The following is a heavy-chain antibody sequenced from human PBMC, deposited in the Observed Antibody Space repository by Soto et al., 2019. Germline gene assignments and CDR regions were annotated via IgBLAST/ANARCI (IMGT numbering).Heavy chain of an antibody. Sequence: GGSLRLSCAASGFTFSNYWMTWVRQAPGKGLEWVANIKQDGSEKYYVDSVKGRFTISRDNAKNSLYLQMNSLRAEDTAVYYCARGCSGGSCYSIWFDYWGQGTQVTVSS. CDR1: GFTFSNYW. CDR3: ARGCSGGSCYSIWFDY. V-gene: IGHV3-7*03. CDR2: IKQDGSEK. D-gene: IGHD2-15*01. J-gene: IGHJ4*02.